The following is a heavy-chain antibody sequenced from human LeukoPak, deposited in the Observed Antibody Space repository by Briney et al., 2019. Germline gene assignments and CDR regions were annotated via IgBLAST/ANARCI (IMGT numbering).Heavy chain of an antibody. J-gene: IGHJ5*02. CDR3: ARGGIMITFGGVIALNWFDP. CDR2: IYYSGST. D-gene: IGHD3-16*02. CDR1: GGSISSYY. Sequence: SETLSLTCTVSGGSISSYYWSWIRQPPGKGLEWIGYIYYSGSTHYNPSLKSRVTISVDTSKNQFSLKLSSVTAVDTAVYYCARGGIMITFGGVIALNWFDPWGQGTLVTVSS. V-gene: IGHV4-59*01.